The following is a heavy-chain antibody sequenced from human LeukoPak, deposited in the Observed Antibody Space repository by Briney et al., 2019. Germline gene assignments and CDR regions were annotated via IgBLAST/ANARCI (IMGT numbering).Heavy chain of an antibody. CDR1: GFTFGSYS. V-gene: IGHV3-23*01. D-gene: IGHD6-13*01. CDR3: AKRVAEESSSWYIDM. CDR2: ISGGGHT. J-gene: IGHJ3*02. Sequence: PGGSLRLSCAASGFTFGSYSMSWVRQAPGKGLEWVSAISGGGHTFYADSVKGRVTTSRDNSKNTLYLQMNNLRAEDTAVYYCAKRVAEESSSWYIDMWGQGTMVSVSS.